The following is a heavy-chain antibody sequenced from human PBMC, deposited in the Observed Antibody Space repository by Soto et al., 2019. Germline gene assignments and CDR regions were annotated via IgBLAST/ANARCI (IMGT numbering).Heavy chain of an antibody. D-gene: IGHD1-26*01. J-gene: IGHJ2*01. CDR2: INSDGSST. CDR3: ARGGSLNWYIDL. CDR1: GFTFSSYW. Sequence: EVQLVESGGGLVQPGGSLRLSCAASGFTFSSYWMHWVRQAPGKGLVWVSRINSDGSSTSYADSVKGRFTISRDNAKNTLYLQMNSVRAEDTAVYYCARGGSLNWYIDLWGRGTLVTVSS. V-gene: IGHV3-74*01.